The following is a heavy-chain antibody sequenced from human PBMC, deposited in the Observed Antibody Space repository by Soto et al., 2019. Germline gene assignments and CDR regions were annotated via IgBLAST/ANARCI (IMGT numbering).Heavy chain of an antibody. CDR1: GYTFSSYY. Sequence: GASVKVSCKASGYTFSSYYMHWVRQAPGQGLEWMGIINPSGGSTSYAQKFQGRVTMTRDTSTSTVYMELSSLRSEDTAVYYCARNLGGDYVDYWGQGTLVTVSS. CDR2: INPSGGST. CDR3: ARNLGGDYVDY. V-gene: IGHV1-46*03. J-gene: IGHJ4*02. D-gene: IGHD4-17*01.